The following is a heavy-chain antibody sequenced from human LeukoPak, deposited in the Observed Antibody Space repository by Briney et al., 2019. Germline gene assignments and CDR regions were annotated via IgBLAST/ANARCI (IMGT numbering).Heavy chain of an antibody. CDR2: VSGSGGST. J-gene: IGHJ4*02. V-gene: IGHV3-23*01. D-gene: IGHD2-2*01. CDR3: TREKEYCSSSRCYEEFDY. CDR1: GFTFSSYA. Sequence: PGGSLRLSCAASGFTFSSYAMSWVRQAPGKGLEWVSTVSGSGGSTYYADSVKGRFTISRDNAKNSLYLQMNSLRAEDTAVYYCTREKEYCSSSRCYEEFDYWGQGTLVTVSS.